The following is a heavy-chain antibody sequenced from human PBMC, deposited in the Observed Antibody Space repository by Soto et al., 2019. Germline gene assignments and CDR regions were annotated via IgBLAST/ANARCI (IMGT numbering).Heavy chain of an antibody. CDR2: ISAYNGKT. Sequence: ASVKVSCKASGYTFSNYGITWVRQAPGQGLEWMGWISAYNGKTNYAQNVQGRVTMTTDTSTRTAYMDLRSLRSDDTAVYYCARGGDVNYYHGMDVWGQGTTVTVSS. D-gene: IGHD5-12*01. CDR3: ARGGDVNYYHGMDV. J-gene: IGHJ6*02. V-gene: IGHV1-18*04. CDR1: GYTFSNYG.